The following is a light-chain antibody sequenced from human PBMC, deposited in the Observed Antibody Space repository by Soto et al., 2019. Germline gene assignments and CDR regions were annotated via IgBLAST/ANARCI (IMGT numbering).Light chain of an antibody. V-gene: IGKV3-11*01. CDR3: QQRSNWPS. Sequence: EIVLTQSPATLSLSPGERATLSCRASQSVSSYLAWYQQHPGQAPRLLIYDASNRATGIPARFSGSGSGTDFTLTISSLEPEDFAVYYCQQRSNWPSFGQGTRLEIK. J-gene: IGKJ5*01. CDR2: DAS. CDR1: QSVSSY.